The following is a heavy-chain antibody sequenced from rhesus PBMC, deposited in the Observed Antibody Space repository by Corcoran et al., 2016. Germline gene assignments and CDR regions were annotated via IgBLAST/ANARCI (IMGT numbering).Heavy chain of an antibody. CDR3: AREGVSNYAVRYYGLDS. CDR1: GGSISSNY. V-gene: IGHV4-160*01. J-gene: IGHJ6*01. CDR2: IRSGGST. D-gene: IGHD4-23*01. Sequence: QVQLQQWGEGLVKPSETLSLTCAVYGGSISSNYWSWIRQPPGKGLEWIGRIRSGGSTNYNPSLKSRVTISTDTSKNQFSLKLSSVTAADTAVYYCAREGVSNYAVRYYGLDSWGQGVVVTVSS.